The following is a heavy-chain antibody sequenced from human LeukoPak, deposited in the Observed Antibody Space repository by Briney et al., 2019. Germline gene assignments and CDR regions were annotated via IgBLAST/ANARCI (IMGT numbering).Heavy chain of an antibody. CDR1: GFTFSSYA. V-gene: IGHV3-23*01. J-gene: IGHJ4*02. Sequence: GGSLRLSCAASGFTFSSYAMSWVRQAPGKGLEWVSSISGSGDKTYYADSMKGRFTISRDNSKNTVYLQLNSLRAEDMALYYCARLSIAAPQEVGYWGQGTLVTVSS. CDR3: ARLSIAAPQEVGY. D-gene: IGHD6-6*01. CDR2: ISGSGDKT.